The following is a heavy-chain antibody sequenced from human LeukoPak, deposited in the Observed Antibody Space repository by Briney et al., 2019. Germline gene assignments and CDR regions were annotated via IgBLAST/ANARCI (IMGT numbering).Heavy chain of an antibody. J-gene: IGHJ2*01. CDR1: GGSISSYY. CDR3: ARGGSYCSSSTCSYWYFDL. V-gene: IGHV4-59*01. D-gene: IGHD2-2*01. CDR2: IYSSGST. Sequence: PSETLSLTCTVSGGSISSYYWSWIRQPPGKGLEWIGYIYSSGSTNYNPSLKSRVTMSVDTSKNLFSLKLTSVTAADTAVYYCARGGSYCSSSTCSYWYFDLWGRGTLVTVSS.